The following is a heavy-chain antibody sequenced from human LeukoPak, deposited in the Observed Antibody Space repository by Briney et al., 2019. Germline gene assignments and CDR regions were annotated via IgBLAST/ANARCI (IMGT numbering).Heavy chain of an antibody. Sequence: GGSLRLSCAASGFAFSGYWMHWVRQAPGKGLMWVSRITGEGSFSSYADSVKGRFTISRDNAKNTLFLQMNSLRAEDTAVYYCARVKYSTSRDAFDLWGQGTMVMVSS. D-gene: IGHD5-18*01. V-gene: IGHV3-74*01. CDR1: GFAFSGYW. J-gene: IGHJ3*01. CDR2: ITGEGSFS. CDR3: ARVKYSTSRDAFDL.